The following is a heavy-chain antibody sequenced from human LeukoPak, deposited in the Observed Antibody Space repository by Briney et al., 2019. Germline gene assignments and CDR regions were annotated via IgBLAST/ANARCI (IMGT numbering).Heavy chain of an antibody. CDR2: ISAYNGNT. Sequence: GASVKVSCKAFGYTFTSYGISWGRQAPVQGLEWMGWISAYNGNTNYAQKLQGRVTMTTDTSTSTAYMELRSLRSDDTAVYYCARDRGITMIVVANDYWGQGTLVTVSS. CDR3: ARDRGITMIVVANDY. J-gene: IGHJ4*02. CDR1: GYTFTSYG. V-gene: IGHV1-18*01. D-gene: IGHD3-22*01.